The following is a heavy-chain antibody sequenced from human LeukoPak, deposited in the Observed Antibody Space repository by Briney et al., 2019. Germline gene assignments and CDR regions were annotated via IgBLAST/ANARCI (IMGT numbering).Heavy chain of an antibody. CDR2: IKQDGSEK. CDR3: ASITTMVRGVIIGPLFDY. V-gene: IGHV3-7*01. D-gene: IGHD3-10*01. J-gene: IGHJ4*02. CDR1: GFTFSSYW. Sequence: GSLRLSCAASGFTFSSYWMSWVRQAPGKGLEWVANIKQDGSEKYYVDSVKGRFTISRDNAKNSLYLQMNSLRAEDTAVYYCASITTMVRGVIIGPLFDYWGQGTLVTVSS.